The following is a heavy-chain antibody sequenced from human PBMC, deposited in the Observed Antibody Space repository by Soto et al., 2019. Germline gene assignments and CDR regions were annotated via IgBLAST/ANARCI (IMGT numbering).Heavy chain of an antibody. CDR1: GFTFSSYD. V-gene: IGHV3-30*18. Sequence: GGSLRLSCAASGFTFSSYDMHWVRQAPGKGLEWVAVISYDGSNKYYADSVKGRFTISRDNSKNTLYLQMNSLRAGDTAVYYCAKDGLYYDFWSGYWRYFDYWGQGTLVTVSS. CDR2: ISYDGSNK. D-gene: IGHD3-3*01. J-gene: IGHJ4*02. CDR3: AKDGLYYDFWSGYWRYFDY.